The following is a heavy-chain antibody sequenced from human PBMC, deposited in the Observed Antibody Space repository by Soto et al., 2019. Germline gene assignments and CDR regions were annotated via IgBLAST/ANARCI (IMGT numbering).Heavy chain of an antibody. J-gene: IGHJ4*02. D-gene: IGHD3-22*01. CDR2: IKSKTDGGTT. Sequence: PVGSLRLSCAASGFTFSNAWMSWVRQAPGKGLEWVGRIKSKTDGGTTDYAAPVKGRFTISRDDSKNTLYLQMNSLKTEDTAVYYCTADSPGYLIVDPSDYWGQGTLVTVSS. CDR3: TADSPGYLIVDPSDY. V-gene: IGHV3-15*01. CDR1: GFTFSNAW.